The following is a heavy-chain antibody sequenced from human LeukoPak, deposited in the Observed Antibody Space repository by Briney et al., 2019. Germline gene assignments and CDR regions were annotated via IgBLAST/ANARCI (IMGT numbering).Heavy chain of an antibody. V-gene: IGHV3-48*02. Sequence: QPGESLRLSCAASGFTSSSYGMGWVRQAPGKGLEWVSYISITSSTVYYADSVKGRFTVSRDNAKNSLYLQMNSLRDEDTAMFYCARVGDGHSVNYFDFWGQGTLVTVSS. CDR2: ISITSSTV. J-gene: IGHJ4*02. CDR1: GFTSSSYG. D-gene: IGHD5-24*01. CDR3: ARVGDGHSVNYFDF.